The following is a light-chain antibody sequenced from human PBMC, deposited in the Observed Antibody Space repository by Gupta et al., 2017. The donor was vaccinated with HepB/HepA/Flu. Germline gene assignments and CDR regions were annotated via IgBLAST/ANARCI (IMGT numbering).Light chain of an antibody. CDR1: SSDVGGYNY. V-gene: IGLV2-11*01. CDR2: DVS. Sequence: QSALTQPRSVSGSPGQSVTISCTGTSSDVGGYNYVSWYQQHPGKAPKFMIYDVSKRPSGVPDRFSGSKSGNTASLTXSXLQAEDXADYYCCSFAGTFPLVFGGGTKLTVL. J-gene: IGLJ2*01. CDR3: CSFAGTFPLV.